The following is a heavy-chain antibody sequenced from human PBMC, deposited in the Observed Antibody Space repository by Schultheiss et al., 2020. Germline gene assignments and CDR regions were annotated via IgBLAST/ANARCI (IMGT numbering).Heavy chain of an antibody. CDR1: GFSLTTYC. D-gene: IGHD6-13*01. J-gene: IGHJ4*02. V-gene: IGHV3-15*07. CDR2: IKSKTDGGTT. Sequence: GGSLRLSCSASGFSLTTYCMHWVRQAPGKGLEWVGRIKSKTDGGTTDYAAPVKGRFTISRDDSKNMLYLQMNSLKTEDTAVYYCTVAAAGTSIGYWGQGTLVTVSS. CDR3: TVAAAGTSIGY.